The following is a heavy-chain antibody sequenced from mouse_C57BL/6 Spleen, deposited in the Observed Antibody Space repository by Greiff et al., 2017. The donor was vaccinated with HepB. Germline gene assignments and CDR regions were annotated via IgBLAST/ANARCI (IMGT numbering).Heavy chain of an antibody. V-gene: IGHV2-3*01. CDR1: RFSLTSYG. CDR2: IWGDGST. J-gene: IGHJ2*01. D-gene: IGHD3-2*02. Sequence: VQRVESGPGLVAPSQSLSITCTVSRFSLTSYGVSWVRQPPGKGLEWLGVIWGDGSTNYHSALISRLSISKDNSKSQVFLKLNSLQTDDTATYYWAKGDSSGYRGYYVDYGGQGTTLTVSS. CDR3: AKGDSSGYRGYYVDY.